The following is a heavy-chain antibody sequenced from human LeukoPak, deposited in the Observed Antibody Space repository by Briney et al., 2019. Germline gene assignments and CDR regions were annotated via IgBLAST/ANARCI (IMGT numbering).Heavy chain of an antibody. V-gene: IGHV1-24*01. CDR2: FDPEHGET. CDR1: GYTLTELS. D-gene: IGHD1-14*01. CDR3: ARDIKRSRARWENLGFDP. J-gene: IGHJ5*02. Sequence: ASVKVSCKVSGYTLTELSMHWVRQSPGKGLEWMGGFDPEHGETIYAQKFQGRVTMTTDTSTSTAYTELRSLRSDDTAVYYCARDIKRSRARWENLGFDPWGQGTLFTVSS.